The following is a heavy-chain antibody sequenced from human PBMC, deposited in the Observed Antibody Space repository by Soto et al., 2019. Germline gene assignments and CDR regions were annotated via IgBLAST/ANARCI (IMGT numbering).Heavy chain of an antibody. J-gene: IGHJ4*02. V-gene: IGHV5-51*01. Sequence: HGESLNISCKTSGYTFTTYWIGWVRQMPGKGLEWMGIVYPDDSDTRYSPSFQGQVTISADRSISTAYLQWNSLKASDTAMYYCARLQASSSWEDFDYWGQGTLVTVSS. CDR3: ARLQASSSWEDFDY. CDR1: GYTFTTYW. D-gene: IGHD2-15*01. CDR2: VYPDDSDT.